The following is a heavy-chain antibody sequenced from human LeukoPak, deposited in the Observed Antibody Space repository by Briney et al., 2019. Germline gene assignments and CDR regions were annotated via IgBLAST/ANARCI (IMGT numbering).Heavy chain of an antibody. CDR3: AKDRYEQWLVFDY. D-gene: IGHD6-19*01. Sequence: PGRSLRLSCAAPGFTFDDYAMHWVRQAPGKGLEWVSGISWNSGSIGYADSVKGRFTISRDNAKNSLYLQMNSLRAEDTALYYCAKDRYEQWLVFDYWGQGTLVTVSS. CDR2: ISWNSGSI. V-gene: IGHV3-9*01. CDR1: GFTFDDYA. J-gene: IGHJ4*02.